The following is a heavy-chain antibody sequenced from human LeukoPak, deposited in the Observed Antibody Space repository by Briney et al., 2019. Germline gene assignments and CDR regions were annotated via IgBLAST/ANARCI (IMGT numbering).Heavy chain of an antibody. D-gene: IGHD3-22*01. CDR1: GFTFSSYA. Sequence: GGSLRLSCAASGFTFSSYAIHWVRQAPGKGLEWVAVISYDGSNKYYADSVKGRFTISRDNSKNTLYLQMNSLRAEDTAVYYCARTYYYDSSGYYPDWGQGTLVTVSS. V-gene: IGHV3-30*04. J-gene: IGHJ4*02. CDR3: ARTYYYDSSGYYPD. CDR2: ISYDGSNK.